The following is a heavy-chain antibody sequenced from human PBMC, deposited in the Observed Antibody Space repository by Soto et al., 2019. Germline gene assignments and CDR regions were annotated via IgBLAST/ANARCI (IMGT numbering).Heavy chain of an antibody. D-gene: IGHD2-2*02. V-gene: IGHV4-30-4*01. CDR2: IYYSGST. CDR1: GGSISSGDYY. Sequence: TLSLTCTVSGGSISSGDYYWSWIRQPPGKGLEWIGYIYYSGSTYYNPSLKSRVTISVDTSKNQFSLKLSSVTAADTAVYYCARAWVISTSCYTPWGQGTLVTVSS. J-gene: IGHJ5*02. CDR3: ARAWVISTSCYTP.